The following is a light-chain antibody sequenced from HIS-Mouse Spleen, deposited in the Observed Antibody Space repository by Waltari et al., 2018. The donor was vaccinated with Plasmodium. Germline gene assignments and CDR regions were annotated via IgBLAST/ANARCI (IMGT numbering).Light chain of an antibody. CDR1: SSDVGSYNP. CDR3: CSYAGSSTYV. V-gene: IGLV2-23*01. Sequence: QSALTQPASVSGSPGQSITISCTGTSSDVGSYNPVSWYHQNPGKAPKRMIYEGSKRTSGVSNRFSGSKAGNTASLTISGLQAEDEADYYCCSYAGSSTYVFGTGTKVTVL. CDR2: EGS. J-gene: IGLJ1*01.